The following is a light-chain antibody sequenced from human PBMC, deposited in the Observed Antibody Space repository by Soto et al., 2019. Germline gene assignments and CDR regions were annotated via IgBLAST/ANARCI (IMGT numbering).Light chain of an antibody. V-gene: IGKV3D-15*01. CDR2: GAS. CDR1: QSVNIY. CDR3: QQYDDLLLLT. J-gene: IGKJ4*01. Sequence: IGMTLSPATLSVKQEERATLSCRASQSVNIYLAWYQERPGQAPRLLIFGASYRAAGIPARFSGSGSGTEFNLTISSLQSEDFAVYFCQQYDDLLLLTSCGVT.